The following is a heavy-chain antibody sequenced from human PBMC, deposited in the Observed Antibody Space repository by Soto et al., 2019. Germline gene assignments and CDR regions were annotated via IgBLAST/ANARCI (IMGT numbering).Heavy chain of an antibody. CDR3: ARGGRSNTYYYDSSGQGGMDV. V-gene: IGHV1-2*04. CDR2: INPNSGGT. CDR1: GYTFTGYY. Sequence: ASVKVSCKASGYTFTGYYMHWVRQAPGQGLEWMGWINPNSGGTNYAQKFQGWVTTTRDTSISTAYMELSRLRSDDTAVYYCARGGRSNTYYYDSSGQGGMDVWGQGTTVTVSS. D-gene: IGHD3-22*01. J-gene: IGHJ6*02.